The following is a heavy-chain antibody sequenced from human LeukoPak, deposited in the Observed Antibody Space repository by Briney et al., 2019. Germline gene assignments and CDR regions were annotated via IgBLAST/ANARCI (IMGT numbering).Heavy chain of an antibody. CDR1: GGSFSGYY. D-gene: IGHD2-15*01. CDR2: INHSGST. Sequence: KPSETLSLTCAVYGGSFSGYYWSWIRQPPGKGLEWIGEINHSGSTNYNPSLKSRVTISVDTSKNQFSLKLSSVTAADTAVYYCARAGYCSGGSCLYYFDYWGQGTLVTVSS. J-gene: IGHJ4*02. CDR3: ARAGYCSGGSCLYYFDY. V-gene: IGHV4-34*01.